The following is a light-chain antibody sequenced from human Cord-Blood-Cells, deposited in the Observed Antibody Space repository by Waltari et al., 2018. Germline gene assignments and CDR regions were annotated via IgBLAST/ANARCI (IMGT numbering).Light chain of an antibody. J-gene: IGKJ1*01. CDR1: QSISSW. V-gene: IGKV1-5*01. Sequence: DIQMTQSPSTLSASVGARVTITCRVSQSISSWLAWYQQKTGKAPKLLIYDASSLESGVPSRFSGSGSGTEFTLTISSLQPDDFATYYCQQYNSYSWTFGQGTKVEIK. CDR2: DAS. CDR3: QQYNSYSWT.